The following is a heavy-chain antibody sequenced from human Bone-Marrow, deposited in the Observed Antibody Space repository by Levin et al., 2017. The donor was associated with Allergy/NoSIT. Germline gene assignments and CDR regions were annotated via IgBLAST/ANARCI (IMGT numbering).Heavy chain of an antibody. D-gene: IGHD6-19*01. J-gene: IGHJ4*02. Sequence: ASVKVSCKTSGYTFSNYGISWVRQAPGQGLEWMGWISAYSGNTNYAQKLQGRVIMTTDTSTSTAYMELRSLRSDDTAVYYCARDVGTGSPGIDYRGQGTQVTVSS. CDR2: ISAYSGNT. CDR1: GYTFSNYG. CDR3: ARDVGTGSPGIDY. V-gene: IGHV1-18*01.